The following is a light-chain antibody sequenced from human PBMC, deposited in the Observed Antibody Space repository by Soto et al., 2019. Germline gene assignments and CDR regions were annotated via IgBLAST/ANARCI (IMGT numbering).Light chain of an antibody. CDR3: QQYNSYSPT. CDR1: QSVNAW. CDR2: DAS. Sequence: IHMTQSPSTLSASVLAIARSTVLASQSVNAWLAWFQLKPGKAPKLLIYDASSLESGVPSRFSGSGSGTEFTLTISSLQPDDFATYYCQQYNSYSPTFGQGTKVDIK. J-gene: IGKJ1*01. V-gene: IGKV1-5*01.